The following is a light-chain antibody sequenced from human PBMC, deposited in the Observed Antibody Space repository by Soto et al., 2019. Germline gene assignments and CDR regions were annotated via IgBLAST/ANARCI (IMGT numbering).Light chain of an antibody. V-gene: IGKV4-1*01. CDR3: QQYYSTPRT. CDR1: QSLLYTSNHKNY. J-gene: IGKJ1*01. Sequence: DTVMTQSPDSLAVSLGERATINCKSSQSLLYTSNHKNYLAWYQQKPGQPPKLLIYWASTRESGVPDRFSGSGSVTAFTLTIDSLQAEDVAVYYCQQYYSTPRTVGQGTKVEIK. CDR2: WAS.